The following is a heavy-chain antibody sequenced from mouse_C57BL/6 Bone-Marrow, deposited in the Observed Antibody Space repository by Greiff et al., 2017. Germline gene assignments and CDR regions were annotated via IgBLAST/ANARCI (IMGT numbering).Heavy chain of an antibody. V-gene: IGHV1-64*01. J-gene: IGHJ4*01. CDR3: AIRRLLRRGYAMDY. D-gene: IGHD2-3*01. CDR2: IHPNSGST. CDR1: GYTFTSYW. Sequence: QVQLQQPGAELVKPGASVKLSCKASGYTFTSYWMHWVKQRPGQGLEWIGMIHPNSGSTNYNEKFKSKATLTVDKSSSTAYMQLSSLTSEDSAVYYCAIRRLLRRGYAMDYWGQGTSVTVSS.